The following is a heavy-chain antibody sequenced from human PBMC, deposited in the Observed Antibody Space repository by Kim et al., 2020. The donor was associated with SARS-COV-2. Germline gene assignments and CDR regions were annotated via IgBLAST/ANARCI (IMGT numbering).Heavy chain of an antibody. CDR1: GFTFSNAW. D-gene: IGHD3-10*01. CDR2: IKSKTDGGTT. CDR3: TTELLWFGELLPTPYYYYGMDV. J-gene: IGHJ6*02. V-gene: IGHV3-15*01. Sequence: GGSLRLSCAASGFTFSNAWMSWVRQAPGKGLEWVGRIKSKTDGGTTDYAAPVKGRFTISRDDSKNTLYLQMNSLKTEDTAVYYCTTELLWFGELLPTPYYYYGMDVWGQGTTVTVSS.